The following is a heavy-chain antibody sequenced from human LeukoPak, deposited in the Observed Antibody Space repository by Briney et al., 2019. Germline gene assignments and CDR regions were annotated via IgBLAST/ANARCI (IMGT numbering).Heavy chain of an antibody. V-gene: IGHV3-11*04. CDR3: ARIYCGGDCYTYYFDY. CDR2: ISSGGSSI. Sequence: PGGSLRLSCAASGFIFSDYYMSWIRQAPGKGLEWVSYISSGGSSIYYADSVKGRFTISRDNAKNSLYLQMNSLRAEDTAVYYCARIYCGGDCYTYYFDYWGQGTLVTVSS. D-gene: IGHD2-21*02. CDR1: GFIFSDYY. J-gene: IGHJ4*02.